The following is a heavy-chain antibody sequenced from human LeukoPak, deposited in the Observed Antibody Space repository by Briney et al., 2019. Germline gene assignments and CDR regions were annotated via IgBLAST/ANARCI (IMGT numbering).Heavy chain of an antibody. CDR3: ATDGAGFDT. CDR1: GFNVSSIY. J-gene: IGHJ5*02. Sequence: PGGSLRLSCAASGFNVSSIYMSGVRQAPGKGREGLSYINIGGTNTHYADSVKGRFTISRDNAKKSLYLEMNNLRAEDTAVYYCATDGAGFDTWGQGVLVTVSS. V-gene: IGHV3-11*01. CDR2: INIGGTNT.